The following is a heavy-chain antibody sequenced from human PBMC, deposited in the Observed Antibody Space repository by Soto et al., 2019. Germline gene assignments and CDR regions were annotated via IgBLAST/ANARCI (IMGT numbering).Heavy chain of an antibody. CDR1: GFTFSSYG. CDR2: ISYDGSNK. Sequence: PGGSLRLSCAASGFTFSSYGMHWVRQAPGKGLEWVAVISYDGSNKYYADTVKGRFTISRDNSKNTLYLQMNSLRAEDTAVYYCAKAYRISESYYYYGMDVWGQGTTVTVSS. J-gene: IGHJ6*02. V-gene: IGHV3-30*18. CDR3: AKAYRISESYYYYGMDV. D-gene: IGHD4-4*01.